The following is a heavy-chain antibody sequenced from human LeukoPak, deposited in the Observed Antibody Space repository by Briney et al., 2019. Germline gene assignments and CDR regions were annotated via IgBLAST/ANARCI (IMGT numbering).Heavy chain of an antibody. CDR3: AKYLRYSYDY. V-gene: IGHV3-48*01. CDR2: ISSSSSTI. CDR1: GFTFSSYS. Sequence: GGSLRLSCAASGFTFSSYSMNWVRQAPGKGLEWVSYISSSSSTIYYADSVKGRFTISRDNSKNTLYLQMNSLRAEDTAVYYCAKYLRYSYDYWGQGTLVTVSS. J-gene: IGHJ4*02. D-gene: IGHD5-18*01.